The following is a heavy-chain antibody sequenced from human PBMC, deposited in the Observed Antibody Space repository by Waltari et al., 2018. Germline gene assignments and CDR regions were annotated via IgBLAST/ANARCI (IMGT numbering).Heavy chain of an antibody. CDR1: GYTVTADY. V-gene: IGHV1-2*02. CDR3: ARGSPTARGRGLGY. J-gene: IGHJ4*01. D-gene: IGHD3-16*01. Sequence: QVQRGQSGAEVKKPGAPVKVSCKASGYTVTADYMHWVRQAPGPGLKWMGWITPNSGGTNYTQNFQGRVTMTTYTSISPSYMALSSLRSDDTAVSYCARGSPTARGRGLGYCGHGTLVTVSS. CDR2: ITPNSGGT.